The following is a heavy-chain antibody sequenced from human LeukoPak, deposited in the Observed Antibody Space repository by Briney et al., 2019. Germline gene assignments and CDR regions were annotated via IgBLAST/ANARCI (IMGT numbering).Heavy chain of an antibody. CDR1: GGSISSYY. V-gene: IGHV4-59*01. D-gene: IGHD6-13*01. J-gene: IGHJ6*04. CDR3: ARGSAAAGYYYYYYGMDV. Sequence: SETLSLTCTVSGGSISSYYWSWIRRPPGKGLEWIGYIYYSGSTNYNPSLKSRVTISVDTSKNQFSLKLSFVTAADTAVYYCARGSAAAGYYYYYYGMDVWGKGTTVTVSS. CDR2: IYYSGST.